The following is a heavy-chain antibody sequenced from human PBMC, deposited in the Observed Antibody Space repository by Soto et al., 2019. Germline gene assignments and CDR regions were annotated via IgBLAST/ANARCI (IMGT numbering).Heavy chain of an antibody. CDR3: ARDLADVHLWDAFDV. D-gene: IGHD6-13*01. J-gene: IGHJ3*01. Sequence: QVQLVQSGHELKKPGSSVKVSCKAPGDTFNSYGISWVRQAPGQGLEWMGGIVPMFGTTNLALKFEDRVTITADELTTTVYMEIRGLTSEDTAVYYCARDLADVHLWDAFDVWGHGTRVTVSS. CDR1: GDTFNSYG. V-gene: IGHV1-69*01. CDR2: IVPMFGTT.